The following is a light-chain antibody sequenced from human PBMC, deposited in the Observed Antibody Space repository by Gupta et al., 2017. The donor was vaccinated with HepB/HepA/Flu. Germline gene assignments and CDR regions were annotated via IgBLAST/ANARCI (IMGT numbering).Light chain of an antibody. CDR1: SSDVGNYNR. CDR2: EVT. J-gene: IGLJ1*01. Sequence: QSALTQPASVSGSPGQSITISCIGTSSDVGNYNRVSWYQQHPGRAPKLIIYEVTERPSGVSHRFSGSKSGNSASLTISGLQAEDEADYYCCSYTGSNTLYVFGRGTRVTVL. CDR3: CSYTGSNTLYV. V-gene: IGLV2-23*02.